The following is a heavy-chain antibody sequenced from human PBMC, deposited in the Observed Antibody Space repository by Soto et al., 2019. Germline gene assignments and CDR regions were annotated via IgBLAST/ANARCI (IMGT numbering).Heavy chain of an antibody. CDR3: ARDRIAYCGGDCYSPLDY. V-gene: IGHV3-33*01. CDR2: IWYDGSNK. Sequence: GGSLRLSCAASGFTFSSYGMHWVRQAPGKGLEWVAVIWYDGSNKYYADSVKGRFTISRDNSKNTLYLQMNSLRAEDTAVYYCARDRIAYCGGDCYSPLDYWGQGTLVTVSS. CDR1: GFTFSSYG. D-gene: IGHD2-21*02. J-gene: IGHJ4*02.